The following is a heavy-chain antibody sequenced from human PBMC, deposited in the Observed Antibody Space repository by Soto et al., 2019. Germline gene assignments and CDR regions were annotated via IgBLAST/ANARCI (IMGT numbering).Heavy chain of an antibody. J-gene: IGHJ3*02. CDR2: INAGDGNT. CDR1: GYTFTNYA. V-gene: IGHV1-3*01. D-gene: IGHD2-2*01. CDR3: ASSGSCTSTSCYGGFDI. Sequence: QVQLVQSGAEVKKPGASVKVSCKTSGYTFTNYAIHWVRQAPGQRLEWMGWINAGDGNTKYSQKFQGRVTITRDTSASTAYMELSSLRSEDAAVYYCASSGSCTSTSCYGGFDIWGQGTMVTVSS.